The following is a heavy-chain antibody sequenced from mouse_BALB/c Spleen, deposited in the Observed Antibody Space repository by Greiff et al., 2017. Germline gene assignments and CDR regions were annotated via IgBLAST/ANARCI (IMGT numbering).Heavy chain of an antibody. CDR2: ISTYYGDA. D-gene: IGHD2-4*01. CDR3: ARESTMITTVFAY. Sequence: QVQLQQSGAELVRPGVSVKISCKGSGYTFTDYAMHWVKQSHAKSLEWIGVISTYYGDASYNQKFKGKATMTVDKSSSTAYMELARLTSEDSAIYYCARESTMITTVFAYWGQGTLVTVSA. J-gene: IGHJ3*01. V-gene: IGHV1S137*01. CDR1: GYTFTDYA.